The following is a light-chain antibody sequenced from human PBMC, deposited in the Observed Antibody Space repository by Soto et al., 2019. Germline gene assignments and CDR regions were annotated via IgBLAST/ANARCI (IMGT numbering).Light chain of an antibody. CDR2: DAS. CDR3: QQRSNWPPSIT. V-gene: IGKV3-11*01. J-gene: IGKJ5*01. CDR1: QSVSSY. Sequence: EIVLTQSPATLSLSPGERATLSCRAGQSVSSYLAWYQQKPGQAPRLLIYDASNRATGIPARFSGSGSGTDFTLTISCLEPEDFAVYYCQQRSNWPPSITFGQGTRLEIK.